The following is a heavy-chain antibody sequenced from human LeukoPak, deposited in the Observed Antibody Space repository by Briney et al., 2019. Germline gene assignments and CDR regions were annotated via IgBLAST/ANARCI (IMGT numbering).Heavy chain of an antibody. CDR3: TTDLQVQTPSWFDP. V-gene: IGHV3-15*01. CDR1: GFTFSNAW. J-gene: IGHJ5*02. D-gene: IGHD5-24*01. Sequence: GGSLRLSCAASGFTFSNAWLTWVRQAPGKGLEWVGRIRRKIDGGAIDYAEPVKGRFTISRDDSKNTLYLQMNSLKTEDTAVYYCTTDLQVQTPSWFDPWGQGTLVTVSS. CDR2: IRRKIDGGAI.